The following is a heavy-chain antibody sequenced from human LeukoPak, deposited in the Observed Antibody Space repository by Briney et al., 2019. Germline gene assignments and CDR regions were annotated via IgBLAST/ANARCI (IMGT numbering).Heavy chain of an antibody. CDR1: GFTFSDYY. D-gene: IGHD3-22*01. Sequence: GGSLRLSCAASGFTFSDYYMSWLRQAPGKGLGWVAYICDSGRTVYYADPVKGRFTISRDNAKNSVYLQMNNLRAEDTAVYYCARDRLGDYDHSGYYDKWGQGTLVTISS. CDR3: ARDRLGDYDHSGYYDK. V-gene: IGHV3-11*01. J-gene: IGHJ4*02. CDR2: ICDSGRTV.